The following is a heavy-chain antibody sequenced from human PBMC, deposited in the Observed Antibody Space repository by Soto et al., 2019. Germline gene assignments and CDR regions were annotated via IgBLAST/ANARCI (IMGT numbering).Heavy chain of an antibody. CDR2: FILIFVTA. CDR3: ARTLVASGTWFDP. CDR1: GGTFSSYA. Sequence: SVKVSCKASGGTFSSYAISWVRQAPGQGLEWMVGFILIFVTANYAQKFQGRVTITADESTSTAYMGLSSLRSEDTAVYYCARTLVASGTWFDPWGQGTLVTVSS. D-gene: IGHD6-13*01. J-gene: IGHJ5*02. V-gene: IGHV1-69*13.